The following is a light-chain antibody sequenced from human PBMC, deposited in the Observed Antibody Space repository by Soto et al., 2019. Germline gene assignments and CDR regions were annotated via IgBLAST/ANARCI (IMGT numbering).Light chain of an antibody. CDR3: HQYKNWPPYT. CDR2: GAF. CDR1: QSVSSD. J-gene: IGKJ2*01. V-gene: IGKV3-15*01. Sequence: EIEMTQYPATLSAPPGERVTLSCRPSQSVSSDLAWYQQKPGQAPRLLIDGAFTRATGIPVRYSGRGSGTDFTLAISSLQSEGCASYYCHQYKNWPPYTFGQGTKGDIK.